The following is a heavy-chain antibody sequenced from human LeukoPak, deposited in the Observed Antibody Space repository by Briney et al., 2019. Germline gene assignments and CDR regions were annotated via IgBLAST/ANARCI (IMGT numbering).Heavy chain of an antibody. CDR3: ARAAAALPGV. D-gene: IGHD6-13*01. V-gene: IGHV4-34*01. CDR1: GGSFSGYY. CDR2: INHSGST. Sequence: PSETLSLTCAVYGGSFSGYYWSWIRQPPGKGLEWIGEINHSGSTNYNPSLKSRVTISVDTSKNQFSLKPSSVTAADTAVYYCARAAAALPGVWGQGTLVTVSS. J-gene: IGHJ4*02.